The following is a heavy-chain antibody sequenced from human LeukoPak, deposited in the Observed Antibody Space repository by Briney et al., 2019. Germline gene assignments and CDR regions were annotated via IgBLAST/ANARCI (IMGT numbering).Heavy chain of an antibody. CDR3: ARRGLQTPFDY. V-gene: IGHV4-38-2*01. CDR1: GYSISSGYY. CDR2: IYHSGST. J-gene: IGHJ4*02. Sequence: SETLSLTCAVSGYSISSGYYWGWIRQPPGKGPEWIGSIYHSGSTYYNPSLKSRVTISVDTSKNQFSLKLSSVTAADTAVYYCARRGLQTPFDYWGQGTLVTVSS. D-gene: IGHD4-11*01.